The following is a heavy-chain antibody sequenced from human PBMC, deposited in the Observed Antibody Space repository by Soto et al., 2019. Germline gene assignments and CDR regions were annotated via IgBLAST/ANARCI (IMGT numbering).Heavy chain of an antibody. CDR1: GFSRSTSGMR. J-gene: IGHJ4*02. CDR3: ARMFHCSGGTCPFDY. V-gene: IGHV2-70*04. Sequence: SAPALVNPTQTLTLTCTFSGFSRSTSGMRVSWIRQPPGKALEWLARIDWDDDKFYNTSLKTRPTISKDSSKNQVVLTMTNMDPVATATYYCARMFHCSGGTCPFDYWGQGAPVTVSS. D-gene: IGHD2-15*01. CDR2: IDWDDDK.